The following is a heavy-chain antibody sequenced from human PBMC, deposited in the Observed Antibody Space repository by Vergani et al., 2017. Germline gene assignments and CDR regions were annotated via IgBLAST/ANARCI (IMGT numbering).Heavy chain of an antibody. D-gene: IGHD1-1*01. V-gene: IGHV3-11*01. CDR2: ISNSGNTI. CDR3: ARGNWNDGFNSYYYMDV. Sequence: QVQLVESGGGLVKPGGSLRLSCAASGFSFSDHYMTWIRQAPGKGLEWVSYISNSGNTIEYADSVKGRFSISRDNAKKSLYLQMTSLRVEDTAVYYCARGNWNDGFNSYYYMDVWGKGTTVTVSS. CDR1: GFSFSDHY. J-gene: IGHJ6*03.